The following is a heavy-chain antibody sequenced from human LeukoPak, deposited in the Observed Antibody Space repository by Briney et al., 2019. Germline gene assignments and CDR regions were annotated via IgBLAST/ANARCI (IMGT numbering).Heavy chain of an antibody. J-gene: IGHJ6*04. CDR1: GFTFSSYE. CDR2: ISSSGSTI. Sequence: GGSLRLSCAASGFTFSSYEMNWVRQAPGKGLEWVSYISSSGSTIYYADSVKGRFTISRDNAKKSLYLQMNSLRAEDTAVYYCAREDGVTMVRGDYYYYGMDVWGKGTTVTVSS. D-gene: IGHD3-10*01. CDR3: AREDGVTMVRGDYYYYGMDV. V-gene: IGHV3-48*03.